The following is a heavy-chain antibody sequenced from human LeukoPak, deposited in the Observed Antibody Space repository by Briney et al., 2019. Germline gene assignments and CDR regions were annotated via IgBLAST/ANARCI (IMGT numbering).Heavy chain of an antibody. J-gene: IGHJ6*03. D-gene: IGHD2-2*01. Sequence: PSETLSLTCTVSGGSISSYYWSWIRQPAGKGLEWIGRIYTSGSTNYNPSLKSRVTMSVDTSKNQFSLKLSSVTAADTAVYYCAREGLVPATTYYYYYMDVWGKGTTVTISS. CDR3: AREGLVPATTYYYYYMDV. CDR1: GGSISSYY. CDR2: IYTSGST. V-gene: IGHV4-4*07.